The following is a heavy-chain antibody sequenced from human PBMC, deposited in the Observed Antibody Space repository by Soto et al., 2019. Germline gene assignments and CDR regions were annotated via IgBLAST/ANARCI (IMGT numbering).Heavy chain of an antibody. J-gene: IGHJ6*02. CDR1: GGSISSSSYY. CDR3: ARTGSSGYYFHYYGMDV. D-gene: IGHD3-22*01. V-gene: IGHV4-39*01. Sequence: QLQLQESGPGLVKPSETLSLTCTVSGGSISSSSYYWGWIRQPPGKGLEWIGSIYYSGSTYYNPSLKSRVTISVDTSKNQCSLKLSSVTAADTAVYYCARTGSSGYYFHYYGMDVWGQGTTVTVSS. CDR2: IYYSGST.